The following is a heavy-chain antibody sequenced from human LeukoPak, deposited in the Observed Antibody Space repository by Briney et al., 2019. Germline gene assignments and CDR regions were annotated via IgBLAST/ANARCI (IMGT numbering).Heavy chain of an antibody. CDR3: ASNHRSYYFDY. J-gene: IGHJ4*02. CDR2: INPSGGST. D-gene: IGHD1-26*01. CDR1: GYTLTSYY. V-gene: IGHV1-46*01. Sequence: ASVKDSFKACGYTLTSYYMHWVRQAPGQGLEWMGIINPSGGSTSYAQKFQGRVTMTRDTSTSTVYMELSSLRSEDTAVYYCASNHRSYYFDYWGQGTLVTVSS.